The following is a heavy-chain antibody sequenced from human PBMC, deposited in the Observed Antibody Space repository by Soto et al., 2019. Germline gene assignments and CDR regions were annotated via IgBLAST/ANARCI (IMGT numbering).Heavy chain of an antibody. D-gene: IGHD5-12*01. CDR2: IYYSGST. Sequence: SETLSLTYTVSGGSISGYYWSWIRQPPGKGLEWIGYIYYSGSTNYNPSLKSRVTISVDTSKNQFSLKLSSVTAADTAVYYCAISDYVAFDYWSQGTLVTVSS. V-gene: IGHV4-59*01. J-gene: IGHJ4*02. CDR1: GGSISGYY. CDR3: AISDYVAFDY.